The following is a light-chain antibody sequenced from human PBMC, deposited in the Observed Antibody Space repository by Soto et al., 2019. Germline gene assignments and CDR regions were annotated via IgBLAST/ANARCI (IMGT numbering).Light chain of an antibody. CDR1: QSVTSSY. Sequence: EIVLTQSPGTLSLSPGERATLSCRASQSVTSSYLAWYQQKPGQAPRLLIYGASSRATGIPDRFSGSGSGTDFTLTISRREPEDFAVYYCQKYGSSPGTFGQGTKVAIK. CDR3: QKYGSSPGT. V-gene: IGKV3-20*01. CDR2: GAS. J-gene: IGKJ1*01.